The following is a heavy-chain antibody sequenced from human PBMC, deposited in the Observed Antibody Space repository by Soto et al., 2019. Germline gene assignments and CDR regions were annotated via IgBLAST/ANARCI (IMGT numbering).Heavy chain of an antibody. CDR3: ARGRELTFDY. J-gene: IGHJ4*02. CDR1: GFTFSSYG. D-gene: IGHD1-26*01. V-gene: IGHV3-33*01. Sequence: QVQIVEAGGCVVQPGRSRRLSCAASGFTFSSYGMHWGRQAPGKGLGGAAVIRYDGSNKYYADSVKGRFTISRDNSKNTLYLEMNSLRAEDTAVYYCARGRELTFDYWGQGTLVTPAS. CDR2: IRYDGSNK.